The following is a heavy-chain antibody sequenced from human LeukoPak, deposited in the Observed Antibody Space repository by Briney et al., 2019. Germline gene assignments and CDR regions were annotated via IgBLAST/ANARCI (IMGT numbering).Heavy chain of an antibody. CDR1: GFTFTTYA. CDR3: AKRSHVVDATDYYYYMDV. Sequence: PGGSLRLSCAASGFTFTTYAMSWVRQAPGKGLEWVSAISGSGGSTYYADSVKGRFTISRDNSKNTLYLQMNSLRADDTAAYYCAKRSHVVDATDYYYYMDVWGKGTTVTVSS. D-gene: IGHD2-15*01. CDR2: ISGSGGST. J-gene: IGHJ6*03. V-gene: IGHV3-23*01.